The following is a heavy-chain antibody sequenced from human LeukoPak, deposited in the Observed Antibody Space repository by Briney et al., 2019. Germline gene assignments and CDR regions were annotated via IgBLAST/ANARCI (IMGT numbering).Heavy chain of an antibody. Sequence: SETLSLTCTVSGGSISSSSYYWGWIRQPPGKGLEWIGSIYYSGSTYYNPSLKSRVTISVDTSKNQFSLKLSSVTAADTAVYYCARVSSVVGIAVAVDGGFDYWGQGTLVTVSS. CDR2: IYYSGST. D-gene: IGHD6-19*01. J-gene: IGHJ4*02. CDR1: GGSISSSSYY. V-gene: IGHV4-39*01. CDR3: ARVSSVVGIAVAVDGGFDY.